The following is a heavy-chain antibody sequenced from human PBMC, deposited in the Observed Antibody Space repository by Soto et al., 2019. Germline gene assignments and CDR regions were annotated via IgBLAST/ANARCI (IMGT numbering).Heavy chain of an antibody. CDR1: GFTFSSYA. D-gene: IGHD4-17*01. J-gene: IGHJ4*02. CDR3: AKGVTTRGYFDY. V-gene: IGHV3-30-3*01. Sequence: QVQLVESGGGVVQPGRSLRLSCAASGFTFSSYAMHWVRQAPGKGLEWVAVISYDGSNKYYADSVKGRFTISRDNSKNALYRQMNSLRAEDTAVYYCAKGVTTRGYFDYWGQGTLVTVSS. CDR2: ISYDGSNK.